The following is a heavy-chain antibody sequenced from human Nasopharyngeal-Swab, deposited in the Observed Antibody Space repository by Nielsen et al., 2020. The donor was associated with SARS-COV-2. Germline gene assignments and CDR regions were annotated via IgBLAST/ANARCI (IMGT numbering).Heavy chain of an antibody. CDR3: ARDPLSSWQAIGNWYFDL. D-gene: IGHD6-13*01. J-gene: IGHJ2*01. Sequence: GGSLRLSCEASGFSFDNFPMNWVRQAPGRGLEWISNIRTSVEGGMFYADSLKGRFTISRDNAKNSLYLQLNSLRAEDTAVYYCARDPLSSWQAIGNWYFDLWGRGTLVTVSS. V-gene: IGHV3-21*05. CDR2: IRTSVEGGM. CDR1: GFSFDNFP.